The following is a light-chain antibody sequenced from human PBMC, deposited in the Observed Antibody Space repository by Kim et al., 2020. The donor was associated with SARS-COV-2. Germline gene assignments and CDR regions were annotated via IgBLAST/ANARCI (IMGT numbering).Light chain of an antibody. CDR1: QSLLHSNGYNY. Sequence: PAAISCRSSQSLLHSNGYNYLDWYLQKPGQSPQLLIYLGSNRASGVPDRFSGSGSGTDFTLKISRVEAEDVGVYYCMQALQTPYTFGQGTKLEI. V-gene: IGKV2-28*01. J-gene: IGKJ2*01. CDR2: LGS. CDR3: MQALQTPYT.